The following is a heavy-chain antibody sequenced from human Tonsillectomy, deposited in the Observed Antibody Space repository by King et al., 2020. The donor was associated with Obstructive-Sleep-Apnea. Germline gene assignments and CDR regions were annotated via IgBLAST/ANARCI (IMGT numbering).Heavy chain of an antibody. CDR3: ARPLWFGELLYFDY. J-gene: IGHJ4*02. Sequence: VQLVESGAEVKKPGASVKVSCKASGYTFSSYGFTWVRQAPGQGLEWMGWISADNGNTNYAQKLQGRVTMTTDTSTSTACMELRSLRSDDTAVYYCARPLWFGELLYFDYWGQGTLVTVSS. CDR2: ISADNGNT. CDR1: GYTFSSYG. D-gene: IGHD3-10*01. V-gene: IGHV1-18*01.